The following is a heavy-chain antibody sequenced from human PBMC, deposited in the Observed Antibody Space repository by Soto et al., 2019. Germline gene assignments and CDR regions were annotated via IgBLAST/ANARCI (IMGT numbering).Heavy chain of an antibody. D-gene: IGHD5-18*01. J-gene: IGHJ6*02. V-gene: IGHV1-18*01. CDR1: GYTFTSYG. Sequence: ASVKVSCKASGYTFTSYGISWVRQAPGQGLEWMGWISAYNGNTNYAQKLQGRVTMTTDTSTSTAYMELRSLRSDDTAVYYCARDLWPLVTDTATYGMDVWGQGTTVTVSS. CDR3: ARDLWPLVTDTATYGMDV. CDR2: ISAYNGNT.